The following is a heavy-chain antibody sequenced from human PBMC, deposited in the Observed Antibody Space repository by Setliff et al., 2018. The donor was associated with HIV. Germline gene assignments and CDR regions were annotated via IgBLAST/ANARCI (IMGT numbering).Heavy chain of an antibody. V-gene: IGHV3-7*01. J-gene: IGHJ4*02. D-gene: IGHD6-13*01. CDR3: AKLGSSWSEFDY. CDR1: GFTFSSSW. CDR2: TNQDGSEK. Sequence: GSLRLSCAASGFTFSSSWMSWVRQAPGKGLEWVANTNQDGSEKYYVDSVKGRFTISRDNAKNSLYLQMNSLRAEDTAIYYCAKLGSSWSEFDYWGQGTLVTVSS.